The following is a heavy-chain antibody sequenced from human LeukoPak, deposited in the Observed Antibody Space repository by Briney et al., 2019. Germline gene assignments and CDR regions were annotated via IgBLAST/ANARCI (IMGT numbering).Heavy chain of an antibody. D-gene: IGHD2-15*01. J-gene: IGHJ4*02. CDR2: ISSSSGTI. V-gene: IGHV3-48*01. Sequence: PGGSLRLSCAASGFSFSRNSMNWVRQAPGKGLEWVSYISSSSGTIYYADSVKGRFTISRDNAKNSLYLQMNSLRAEDTAVYYCATDSPAPRYYFDYWGQGTLVTVSS. CDR3: ATDSPAPRYYFDY. CDR1: GFSFSRNS.